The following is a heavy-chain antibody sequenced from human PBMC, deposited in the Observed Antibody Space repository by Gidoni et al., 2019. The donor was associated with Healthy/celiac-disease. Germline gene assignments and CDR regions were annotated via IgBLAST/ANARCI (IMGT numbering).Heavy chain of an antibody. J-gene: IGHJ3*02. CDR1: GYTFTGYY. Sequence: QVQLVQSGAEVKKPGASVTVSCQASGYTFTGYYMHWVRQAPGQGLEWMGWINPNSGGTNYAQKFQGRVTMTRDTSISTAYMELSRLRSDDTAVYYCARDLGGDYGAFDIWGQGTMVTVSS. CDR2: INPNSGGT. V-gene: IGHV1-2*02. CDR3: ARDLGGDYGAFDI. D-gene: IGHD4-17*01.